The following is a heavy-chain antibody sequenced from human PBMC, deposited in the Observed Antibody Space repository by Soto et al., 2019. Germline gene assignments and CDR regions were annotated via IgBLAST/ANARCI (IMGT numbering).Heavy chain of an antibody. J-gene: IGHJ5*02. CDR3: ARLGPYGSETYSFRYNWFDP. Sequence: PGGSLRLSCAAAGFSFTSYWMDWVRQAPGKGLEWVAMINEDGSEKYYVDSVQGRFTISRDNSKNTVYLQMNSLRGEDTAIYYCARLGPYGSETYSFRYNWFDPWGQGTLVTVS. CDR1: GFSFTSYW. CDR2: INEDGSEK. V-gene: IGHV3-7*05. D-gene: IGHD3-10*01.